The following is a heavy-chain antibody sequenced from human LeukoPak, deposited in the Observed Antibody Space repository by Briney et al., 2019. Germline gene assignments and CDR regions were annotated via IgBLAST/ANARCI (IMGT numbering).Heavy chain of an antibody. D-gene: IGHD2-15*01. CDR1: GYTFTGYY. Sequence: GASVSVSCTASGYTFTGYYMHWVRQAPGQGLEGMGGINPNSGGTNYAQKFQGRVTMTRDTSISTAYMELSTLRSADTAVYYCPRQYCSGGSCYSWFDPWGQGTLVTVSS. J-gene: IGHJ5*02. CDR2: INPNSGGT. CDR3: PRQYCSGGSCYSWFDP. V-gene: IGHV1-2*02.